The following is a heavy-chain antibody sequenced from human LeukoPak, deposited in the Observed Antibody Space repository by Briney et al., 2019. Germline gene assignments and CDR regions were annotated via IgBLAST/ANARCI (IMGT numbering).Heavy chain of an antibody. V-gene: IGHV3-30-3*01. Sequence: GSLRLSCAASGFTFSTTAMHWVRQAPGKGLESVAIMAFDGTDINYIDSVKGRFTISRDNSKNTLYLEMNSLRTEDTAVYYCVRDARGSLDYWGQGTLVTVSS. CDR1: GFTFSTTA. CDR3: VRDARGSLDY. J-gene: IGHJ4*02. CDR2: MAFDGTDI.